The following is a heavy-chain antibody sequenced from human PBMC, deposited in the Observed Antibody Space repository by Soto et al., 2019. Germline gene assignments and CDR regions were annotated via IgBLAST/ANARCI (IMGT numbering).Heavy chain of an antibody. J-gene: IGHJ4*02. CDR1: GFSLSTSGVG. CDR3: AHRFDWYYFDY. D-gene: IGHD3-9*01. Sequence: QITLKESGPTLVKPTQTLTLTRTFSGFSLSTSGVGVGWIRQPPGKALEWLALIYWDDDKRYSPSLKSRLTITKDTSKNQVVLTMTNMDPVDTATYYCAHRFDWYYFDYWGQGTLVTVSS. CDR2: IYWDDDK. V-gene: IGHV2-5*02.